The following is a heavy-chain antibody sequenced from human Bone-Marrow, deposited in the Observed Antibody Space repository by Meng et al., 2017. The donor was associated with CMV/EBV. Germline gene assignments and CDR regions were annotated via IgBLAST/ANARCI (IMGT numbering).Heavy chain of an antibody. D-gene: IGHD3-10*01. CDR2: ISDTGSTI. V-gene: IGHV3-11*01. Sequence: GGSLRLSCAASGFIFRDYYMSWIRQAPGKGLEWVSYISDTGSTIYYADSVKGRFTISRDNSKNTLYLQMNSLRAEDTAVYYCAKDSITMVRGVKAVIHYYFDYWGQGTLVTVSS. J-gene: IGHJ4*02. CDR3: AKDSITMVRGVKAVIHYYFDY. CDR1: GFIFRDYY.